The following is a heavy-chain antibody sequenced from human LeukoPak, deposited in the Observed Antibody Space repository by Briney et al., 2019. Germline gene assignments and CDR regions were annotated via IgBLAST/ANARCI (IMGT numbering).Heavy chain of an antibody. J-gene: IGHJ3*02. V-gene: IGHV3-64D*09. Sequence: PGGSLRLSCSASGFTFSSYAMHWVRQAPGKGLEYVSAISSNGGSTYYADSVKGRFTISRDNSKNTLYLQMSSLRAEDTAVYYCVEATSGGAFDIWGQGTMVTVSS. D-gene: IGHD2-2*01. CDR3: VEATSGGAFDI. CDR2: ISSNGGST. CDR1: GFTFSSYA.